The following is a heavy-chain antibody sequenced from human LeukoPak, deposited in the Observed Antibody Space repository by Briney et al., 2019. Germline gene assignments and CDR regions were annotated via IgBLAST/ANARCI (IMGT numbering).Heavy chain of an antibody. CDR2: ISSSSSYI. CDR1: GFTFSSYA. J-gene: IGHJ4*02. Sequence: GGSLRLSCAASGFTFSSYAMSWVRQAPGKGLEWVSSISSSSSYIYYADSVKGRFTISRDNAKNSLYLQMNSLRAEDTAVYYCARDSFGDYNFDYWGQGTLVTVSS. V-gene: IGHV3-21*01. D-gene: IGHD4-17*01. CDR3: ARDSFGDYNFDY.